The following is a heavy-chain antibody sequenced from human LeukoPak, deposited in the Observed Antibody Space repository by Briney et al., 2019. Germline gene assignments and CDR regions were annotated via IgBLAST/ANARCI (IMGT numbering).Heavy chain of an antibody. J-gene: IGHJ1*01. CDR3: AKDDDWGRFNH. V-gene: IGHV3-23*01. Sequence: GGSLRLSCAASGFTYSSDVMNWVRQAPGKGLEWVSGITGGGSTYYADSVKGRFTISRDNFKNTVSLQLNSLRAEDTAMYYCAKDDDWGRFNHWGQGTLVTVSS. CDR2: ITGGGST. CDR1: GFTYSSDV. D-gene: IGHD3-16*01.